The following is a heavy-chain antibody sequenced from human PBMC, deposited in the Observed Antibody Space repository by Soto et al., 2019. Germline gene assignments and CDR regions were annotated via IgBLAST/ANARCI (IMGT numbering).Heavy chain of an antibody. CDR1: RYTFTGHH. J-gene: IGHJ5*01. Sequence: DSVKVSCKASRYTFTGHHMHWVRQAPGQGLEWMGWINPNNGDTKYAQRFQGRVTVTRDTSSNTIYMELRRLTSDDTAVYYCEREEKNGFDSWGQGTLVTAPQ. CDR2: INPNNGDT. V-gene: IGHV1-2*02. CDR3: EREEKNGFDS.